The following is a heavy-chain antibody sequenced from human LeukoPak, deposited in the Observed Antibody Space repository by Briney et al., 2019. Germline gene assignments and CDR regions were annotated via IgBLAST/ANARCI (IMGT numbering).Heavy chain of an antibody. CDR1: GGSFSGYY. D-gene: IGHD3-22*01. J-gene: IGHJ5*02. CDR2: INHSGST. CDR3: ARAATVLSMIVVARRGRWFDP. V-gene: IGHV4-34*01. Sequence: SETLSLICAVYGGSFSGYYWSWIRQPPGKGLEWIGEINHSGSTNYNPSLKSRVTISVETSKNQFSLKLSSVTAADTAVYYCARAATVLSMIVVARRGRWFDPWGQGTLVTVSS.